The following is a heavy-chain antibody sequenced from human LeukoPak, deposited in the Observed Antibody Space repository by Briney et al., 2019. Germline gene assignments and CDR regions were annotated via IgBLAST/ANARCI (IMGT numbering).Heavy chain of an antibody. CDR1: GYSISSGYY. D-gene: IGHD2-21*01. Sequence: SETLSLTCAVSGYSISSGYYWGWIRQPPGKGLEWIGSIYHSGSTYYNPSLKSRVTISVDTSKNQFSLKLSSVIAADTAVYYCARGVFIWGQGTMVTVSS. CDR2: IYHSGST. CDR3: ARGVFI. V-gene: IGHV4-38-2*01. J-gene: IGHJ3*02.